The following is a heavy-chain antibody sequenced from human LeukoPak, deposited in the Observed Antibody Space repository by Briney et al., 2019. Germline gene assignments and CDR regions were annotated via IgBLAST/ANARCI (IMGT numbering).Heavy chain of an antibody. J-gene: IGHJ3*02. Sequence: SETLSLTCTVSGGSISSGDYYWSWIRQPPGKGLEWIGYIYYSGSTYCNPSLKSRVTISVDTSKNQFSLKLSSVTAADTAVYYCARESNCGGDCYSDAFDIWGQGTMVTVSS. D-gene: IGHD2-21*01. V-gene: IGHV4-30-4*08. CDR2: IYYSGST. CDR3: ARESNCGGDCYSDAFDI. CDR1: GGSISSGDYY.